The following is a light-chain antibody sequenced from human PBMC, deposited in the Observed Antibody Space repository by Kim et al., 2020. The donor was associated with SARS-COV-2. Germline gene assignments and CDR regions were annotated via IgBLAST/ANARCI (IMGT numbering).Light chain of an antibody. CDR2: DAS. J-gene: IGKJ4*01. V-gene: IGKV3-11*01. CDR3: QHRSNWPLT. Sequence: LSPGESAPLSCRASQSVSSYLAWYQQKPGQAPRLLIYDASNRATGIPARFSGWGSGTDFTLTISSLEPEDSAVYYCQHRSNWPLTFGGGTKVDIK. CDR1: QSVSSY.